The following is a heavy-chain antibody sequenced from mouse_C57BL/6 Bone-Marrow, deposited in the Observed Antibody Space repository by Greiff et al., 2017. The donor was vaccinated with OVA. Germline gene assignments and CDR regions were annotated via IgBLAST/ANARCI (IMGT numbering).Heavy chain of an antibody. D-gene: IGHD3-3*01. J-gene: IGHJ2*01. V-gene: IGHV1-52*01. Sequence: QVQLQQPGAELVRPGSSVKLSCKASGYTFTSYWMHWVKQRPIQGLEWIGNIDPSDSETHYNQKFKDKATLTVDKSSSTAYMQLSSLTSEDSAVKYCTRRGWGVYYFDYWGQGTTLTVSS. CDR2: IDPSDSET. CDR1: GYTFTSYW. CDR3: TRRGWGVYYFDY.